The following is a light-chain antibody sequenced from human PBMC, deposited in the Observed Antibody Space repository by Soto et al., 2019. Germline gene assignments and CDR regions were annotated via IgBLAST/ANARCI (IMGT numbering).Light chain of an antibody. J-gene: IGKJ3*01. Sequence: EIVMTQSPATLSVSPRERATLSCRASQSVSSNLAWYQQRPGQAPRLLIYGASTRATGIPARFSGSGSGTEFTLTISGLQSEGFAIYYCQQYNNWPLFGPGTKVDIK. CDR1: QSVSSN. CDR3: QQYNNWPL. CDR2: GAS. V-gene: IGKV3-15*01.